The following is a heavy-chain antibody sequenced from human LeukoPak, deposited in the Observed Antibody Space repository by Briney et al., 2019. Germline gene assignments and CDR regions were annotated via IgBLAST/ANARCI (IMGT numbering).Heavy chain of an antibody. CDR1: GGSISSGVYY. CDR2: IYYSGNT. D-gene: IGHD3-22*01. Sequence: PSETLSLTCTVSGGSISSGVYYWSWIRQPPGKGLEWIGYIYYSGNTYYNPSLKSRVTISVDTSKNQFSLKLSSVTAADTAVYYCARTYDSSGYYFDYWGQGTLVTVSS. V-gene: IGHV4-30-4*01. CDR3: ARTYDSSGYYFDY. J-gene: IGHJ4*02.